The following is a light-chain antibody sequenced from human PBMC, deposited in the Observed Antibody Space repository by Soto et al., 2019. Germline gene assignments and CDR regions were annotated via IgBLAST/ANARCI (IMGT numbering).Light chain of an antibody. J-gene: IGKJ5*01. Sequence: IQLTQSPSSLSASVGDRVTITCRASQGISSYLAWYQQKPGKAPKLLIYAASTLQSGVPSRFSGSGSGTDFTLTISSLHPEDFANYYCQQLNSTSFTFGQGTRLEIK. CDR3: QQLNSTSFT. CDR1: QGISSY. CDR2: AAS. V-gene: IGKV1-9*01.